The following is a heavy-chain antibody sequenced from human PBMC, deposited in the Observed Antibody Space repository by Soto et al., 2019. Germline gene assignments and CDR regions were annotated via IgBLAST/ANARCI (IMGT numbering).Heavy chain of an antibody. D-gene: IGHD3-3*01. CDR1: GGTFSSYA. Sequence: SVKVSCKASGGTFSSYAISWVRQAPGQGLEWMGGIIPIFGTANYAQKFQGRVTITADESTSTAYMELSSLRSEDTAVYYCARDVGDYDFWSGSLRRTTHYGMDVWGQGTTVTVSS. CDR2: IIPIFGTA. V-gene: IGHV1-69*13. CDR3: ARDVGDYDFWSGSLRRTTHYGMDV. J-gene: IGHJ6*02.